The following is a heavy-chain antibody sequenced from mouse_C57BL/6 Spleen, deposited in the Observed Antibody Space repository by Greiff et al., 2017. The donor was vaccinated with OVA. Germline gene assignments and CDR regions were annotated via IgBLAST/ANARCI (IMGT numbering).Heavy chain of an antibody. CDR3: AREYYGYVRDAMDY. D-gene: IGHD1-2*01. CDR1: GYSITSDYA. Sequence: VQLKESGPGLVKPSQSLSLTCTVTGYSITSDYAWNWIRQFPGNKLEWMGYISYSGSTSYNPSLKSRISITRDTSKNQFFLQLNSVTTEDTATYYCAREYYGYVRDAMDYWGQGTSVTVSS. V-gene: IGHV3-2*02. J-gene: IGHJ4*01. CDR2: ISYSGST.